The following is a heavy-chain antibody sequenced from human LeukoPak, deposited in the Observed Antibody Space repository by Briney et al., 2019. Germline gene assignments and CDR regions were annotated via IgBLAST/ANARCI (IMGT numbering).Heavy chain of an antibody. CDR2: IRQDGSEK. CDR1: GFTFSGHW. CDR3: AKGSSRPPNAFDI. V-gene: IGHV3-7*01. J-gene: IGHJ3*02. Sequence: PGGALRLSCTASGFTFSGHWMSRVRQAPGKGLEWVASIRQDGSEKHYVDSVEGRFIISRDNAKNSLHLQMNSLRAEDTAVYYCAKGSSRPPNAFDIWGQGTLVTVSS. D-gene: IGHD6-6*01.